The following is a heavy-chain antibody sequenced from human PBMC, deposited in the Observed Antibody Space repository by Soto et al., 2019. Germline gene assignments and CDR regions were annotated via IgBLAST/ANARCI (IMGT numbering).Heavy chain of an antibody. CDR1: GGTVASSHW. J-gene: IGHJ5*02. CDR3: AREIVTAGGNNYFDP. D-gene: IGHD2-21*02. V-gene: IGHV4-4*02. CDR2: VYHTGDT. Sequence: SETLSLTCGISGGTVASSHWWSWVRQSPGGGVEWIGNVYHTGDTNFNPSHQSRVPISVDKSNNQFSLRLNSLTAEDTAVYFCAREIVTAGGNNYFDPWGPGTLVTVSS.